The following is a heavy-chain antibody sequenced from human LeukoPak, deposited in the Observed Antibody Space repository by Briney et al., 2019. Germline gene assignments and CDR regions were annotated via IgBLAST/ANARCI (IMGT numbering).Heavy chain of an antibody. V-gene: IGHV1-69*01. D-gene: IGHD1-26*01. CDR3: ARAAKYSGSYLGNYFDY. CDR1: GGTFSSYA. Sequence: EASVKVSCKASGGTFSSYAISWVRQAPGQGLEWMGGIIPIFGTANYAQKFQGRVTITADESTSTAYMELSSLRSEDTAVYYCARAAKYSGSYLGNYFDYWGQGTLVTVSS. CDR2: IIPIFGTA. J-gene: IGHJ4*02.